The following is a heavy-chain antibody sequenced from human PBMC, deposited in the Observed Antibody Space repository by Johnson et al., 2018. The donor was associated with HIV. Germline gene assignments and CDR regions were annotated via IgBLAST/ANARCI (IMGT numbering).Heavy chain of an antibody. CDR2: IKSKTDGGTT. CDR1: GFTFSNAW. Sequence: EVQVVESGGGLVKPGGSLRLSCAASGFTFSNAWMSWVRQAPGKGLEWVGRIKSKTDGGTTDYAAPVKGRFTISRDDSKNTLYLQMNSLKTEDTAVYYCTPFGYSSGWYANAFDIWGQGTMVTVSS. CDR3: TPFGYSSGWYANAFDI. J-gene: IGHJ3*02. D-gene: IGHD6-19*01. V-gene: IGHV3-15*01.